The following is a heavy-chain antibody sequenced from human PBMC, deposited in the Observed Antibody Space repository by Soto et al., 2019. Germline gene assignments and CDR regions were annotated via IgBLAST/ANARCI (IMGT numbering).Heavy chain of an antibody. V-gene: IGHV1-18*04. CDR2: ISAYNGNT. J-gene: IGHJ4*02. CDR1: GYTFTSYG. D-gene: IGHD6-19*01. CDR3: ARQQWLHLPFDC. Sequence: ASVTVPCKASGYTFTSYGISWVRQAPGQGLEWMGWISAYNGNTNYAQKLQGRVTMTTDTSTSTAYMELRSLRSDDTAVYYCARQQWLHLPFDCWGQGTLVTVSS.